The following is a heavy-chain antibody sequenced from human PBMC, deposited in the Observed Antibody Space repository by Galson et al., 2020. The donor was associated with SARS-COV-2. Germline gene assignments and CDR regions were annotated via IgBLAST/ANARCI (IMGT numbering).Heavy chain of an antibody. V-gene: IGHV4-30-4*08. J-gene: IGHJ3*02. CDR3: ARIKNRLVVMTTPPTGACEM. Sequence: SEALSLTCAVSGGSISTGDYYWSWIRQFPGKGLECIGYIFYTGSTYYNASLKSRVTIYLDTSKNHFSLNLNSVTAADTAVYYCARIKNRLVVMTTPPTGACEMWGQGTMVTFSS. CDR1: GGSISTGDYY. D-gene: IGHD3-22*01. CDR2: IFYTGST.